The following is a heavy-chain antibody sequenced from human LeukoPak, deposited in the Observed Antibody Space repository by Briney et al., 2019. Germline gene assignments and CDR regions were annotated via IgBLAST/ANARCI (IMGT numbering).Heavy chain of an antibody. CDR1: GYTLTELS. Sequence: ASVKVSCKVSGYTLTELSMHWVRQAPGKGLEWMGGFDPEDGETIYAQKFQGRVTMTEDTSTDTAYMELSSLRPEDTAVYYCADLNTYYYGSGSSNWFDPWGQGTLVTVSS. CDR3: ADLNTYYYGSGSSNWFDP. CDR2: FDPEDGET. J-gene: IGHJ5*02. V-gene: IGHV1-24*01. D-gene: IGHD3-10*01.